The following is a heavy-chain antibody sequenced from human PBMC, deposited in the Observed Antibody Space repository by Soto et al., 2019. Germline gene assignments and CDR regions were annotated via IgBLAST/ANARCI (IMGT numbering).Heavy chain of an antibody. Sequence: QVQLVQSGAEVKKPGASVKVSCKASGYTFTSYAMHWVRQAPGQRLEWMGWINAGNGNTKYSQKFQGRVTITRDTSASTAYMELSSLRSEDTAVYYCARDYEDGHDFWHSDYYYYMDVWGKGTTVTVSS. V-gene: IGHV1-3*01. CDR2: INAGNGNT. CDR3: ARDYEDGHDFWHSDYYYYMDV. D-gene: IGHD3-3*01. CDR1: GYTFTSYA. J-gene: IGHJ6*03.